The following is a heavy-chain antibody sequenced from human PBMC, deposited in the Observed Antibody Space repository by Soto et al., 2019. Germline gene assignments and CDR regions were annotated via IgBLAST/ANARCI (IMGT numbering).Heavy chain of an antibody. J-gene: IGHJ6*03. D-gene: IGHD2-15*01. Sequence: EVQLVESGGGLVQPGGSLKLACLASGFPLSDSAILWVRKASGKGLEWVGRIGSKTNNYATTYGAPVRGRLTLSRDDSKNTAYLQMNNLESEDAAVYYCTRHAGGQVEHSFYYYFMDVWGKGTTVSV. CDR3: TRHAGGQVEHSFYYYFMDV. V-gene: IGHV3-73*01. CDR1: GFPLSDSA. CDR2: IGSKTNNYAT.